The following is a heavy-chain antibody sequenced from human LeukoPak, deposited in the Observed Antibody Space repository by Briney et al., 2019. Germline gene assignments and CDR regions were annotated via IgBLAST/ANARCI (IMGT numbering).Heavy chain of an antibody. Sequence: GGSLRLPCAASGFTFSSYAMHWVRQTPGKGLEWVAVISYDGSNKYYADSVKGRFTISRDNSKNTLYLQMNSLRAEDTAVYYCASVYKHGMDVWGQGTTVTVSS. D-gene: IGHD5-24*01. CDR2: ISYDGSNK. CDR3: ASVYKHGMDV. J-gene: IGHJ6*02. CDR1: GFTFSSYA. V-gene: IGHV3-30-3*01.